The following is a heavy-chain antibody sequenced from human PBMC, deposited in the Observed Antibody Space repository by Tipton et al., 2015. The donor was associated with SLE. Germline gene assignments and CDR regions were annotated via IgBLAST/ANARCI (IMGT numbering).Heavy chain of an antibody. CDR3: ARRGWVDAFDI. CDR2: VSTTGNN. J-gene: IGHJ3*02. D-gene: IGHD6-19*01. V-gene: IGHV4-4*07. Sequence: TLSLTCAVSGGSISTYYWSWIRLPAGKGLEWIGRVSTTGNNNNNPSLKSRVTMSVDTSKNQVSLKLASVTAADTAVYYCARRGWVDAFDIWGQGTMVIVSS. CDR1: GGSISTYY.